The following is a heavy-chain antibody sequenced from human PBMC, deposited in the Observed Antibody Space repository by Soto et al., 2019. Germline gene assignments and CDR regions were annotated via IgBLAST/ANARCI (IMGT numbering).Heavy chain of an antibody. CDR3: ARAPGELLCDY. Sequence: QVQLQESGPGLVKPSQTLSLTCTVSGGSISSGDYYWSWIRQPPGKGLEWIGYIYYSGSTYYNPSLNSRVTISVDKSKNHFSLKLSSVTAADTAVYYCARAPGELLCDYWGQGTLVIVSS. CDR2: IYYSGST. D-gene: IGHD3-10*01. CDR1: GGSISSGDYY. J-gene: IGHJ4*02. V-gene: IGHV4-30-4*01.